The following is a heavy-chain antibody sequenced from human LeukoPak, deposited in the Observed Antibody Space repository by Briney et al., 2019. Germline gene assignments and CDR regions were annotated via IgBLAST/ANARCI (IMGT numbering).Heavy chain of an antibody. CDR2: IIPILGIA. CDR3: ARDGVVRPPDCSSTSCPYNYYYYSMDV. D-gene: IGHD2-2*01. Sequence: AASVKVSCKASGGTFSSYTISWVRQAPGQGLEWMGRIIPILGIANYAQKFQGRVTITADKSTSTAYMELSSLRSEDTAVYYCARDGVVRPPDCSSTSCPYNYYYYSMDVWGQGTTVTVSS. J-gene: IGHJ6*02. V-gene: IGHV1-69*02. CDR1: GGTFSSYT.